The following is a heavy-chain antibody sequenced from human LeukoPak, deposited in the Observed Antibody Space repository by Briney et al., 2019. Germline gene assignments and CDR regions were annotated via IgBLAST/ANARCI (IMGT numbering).Heavy chain of an antibody. CDR2: ISDLSNNR. J-gene: IGHJ4*02. Sequence: GGSLRLPCAASGFTFSDYYMSWFRQAPGKGREWLSYISDLSNNRYYADTVKGRFTISRDDAKNSVYLQMNGLRDEDTAVYYCARFGTSGYSGDYWGQGTLVTVSS. V-gene: IGHV3-11*04. CDR1: GFTFSDYY. D-gene: IGHD3-22*01. CDR3: ARFGTSGYSGDY.